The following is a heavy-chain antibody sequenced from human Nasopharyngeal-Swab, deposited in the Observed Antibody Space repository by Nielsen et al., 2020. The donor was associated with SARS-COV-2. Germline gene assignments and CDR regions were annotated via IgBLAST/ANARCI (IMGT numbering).Heavy chain of an antibody. D-gene: IGHD6-6*01. J-gene: IGHJ6*02. Sequence: ASVKVSCKASGYTFTGYYMHWVRQAPGQGLVWMGRINPNSGGTNYAQKFQGRVTMTRDTSIRTAYMDLSSLRSDDTAMYYCARDGTSRGIASRPGLYYYPMDVWGQGTTVTVSS. CDR3: ARDGTSRGIASRPGLYYYPMDV. V-gene: IGHV1-2*06. CDR1: GYTFTGYY. CDR2: INPNSGGT.